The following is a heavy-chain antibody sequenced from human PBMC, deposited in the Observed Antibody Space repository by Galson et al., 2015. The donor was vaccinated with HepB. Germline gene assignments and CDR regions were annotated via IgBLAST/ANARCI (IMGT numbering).Heavy chain of an antibody. J-gene: IGHJ3*02. CDR3: ARDPNGGVFDWLDAFDI. CDR2: INTNTGNP. V-gene: IGHV7-4-1*02. CDR1: GYTFTSYA. D-gene: IGHD3-9*01. Sequence: SVKVSCKASGYTFTSYAMNWVRQAPGQGLEWMGWINTNTGNPTYAQGFTGRFGFSLDTSVSTAYLQISSLKAEDTAVYYCARDPNGGVFDWLDAFDIWGQGTMVTVSS.